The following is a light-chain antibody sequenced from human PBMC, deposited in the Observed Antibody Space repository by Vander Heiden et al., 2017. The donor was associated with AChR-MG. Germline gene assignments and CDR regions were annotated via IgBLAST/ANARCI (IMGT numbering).Light chain of an antibody. CDR3: QEYNSYSRT. V-gene: IGKV1-5*03. J-gene: IGKJ1*01. CDR1: QSISTW. Sequence: DIQMTQSPSTLSASVGDRVTITCRASQSISTWLAWYQQNPGKAPKLLIYKASGLESGVPSRFSGSGSGTEFTLTISSLQPDDFATYYCQEYNSYSRTFGQGTKVEIK. CDR2: KAS.